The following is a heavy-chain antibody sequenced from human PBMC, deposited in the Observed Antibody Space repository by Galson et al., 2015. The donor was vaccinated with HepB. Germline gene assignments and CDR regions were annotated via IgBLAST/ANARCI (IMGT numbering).Heavy chain of an antibody. CDR1: GFSFSDFA. CDR3: ARDPADTEGYYMTFEY. Sequence: SLRLSCAASGFSFSDFALHWVRQGPGKGPEWVALISHDGKHQYYADSVRGRFTISRDISKNTLNLQMNSLRVEDTGIYYCARDPADTEGYYMTFEYWGQGTLVTVSS. V-gene: IGHV3-30*04. D-gene: IGHD1-26*01. CDR2: ISHDGKHQ. J-gene: IGHJ4*02.